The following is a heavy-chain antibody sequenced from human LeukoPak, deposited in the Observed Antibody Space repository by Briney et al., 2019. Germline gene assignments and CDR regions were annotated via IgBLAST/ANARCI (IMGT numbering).Heavy chain of an antibody. J-gene: IGHJ4*02. Sequence: SVKVSCKASGGTFSSYAISWVRQAPGQGLEWMGRIIPILGIANYAQKFQGRVTITADKSTSTAYMELSSLRSEDTAVYYCARDAPIAAAGIGGNPPGEKDYWGQGTLVTVSS. D-gene: IGHD6-13*01. CDR2: IIPILGIA. V-gene: IGHV1-69*04. CDR3: ARDAPIAAAGIGGNPPGEKDY. CDR1: GGTFSSYA.